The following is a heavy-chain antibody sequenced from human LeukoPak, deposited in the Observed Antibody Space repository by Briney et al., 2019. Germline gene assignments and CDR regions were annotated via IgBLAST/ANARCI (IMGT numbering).Heavy chain of an antibody. J-gene: IGHJ4*02. V-gene: IGHV1-8*01. Sequence: GASVKVSCKASGYTFSSYDINWVRQATGQGLEWMGWMNPNSGNTGYAQKLQGRVNMTRNTSISTAYMELSSLRSEDTAVYYCARKFLGSRGYYFDYWGQGTLVTVSS. D-gene: IGHD3-10*01. CDR1: GYTFSSYD. CDR2: MNPNSGNT. CDR3: ARKFLGSRGYYFDY.